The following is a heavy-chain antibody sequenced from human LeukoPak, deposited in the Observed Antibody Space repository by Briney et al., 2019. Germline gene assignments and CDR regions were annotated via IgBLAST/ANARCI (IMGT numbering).Heavy chain of an antibody. CDR1: GFTFTRYN. V-gene: IGHV3-21*06. CDR2: ITSSSSYI. D-gene: IGHD1-26*01. Sequence: GGSLRLSCAASGFTFTRYNMNWVRQAPGKGLEWVSSITSSSSYIYYADSVKGRFTISRDNAKNSLYLQMDSLRVEDTAEYYCARDPYSGNYGAYYYYYMDVWGKGTTVTISS. CDR3: ARDPYSGNYGAYYYYYMDV. J-gene: IGHJ6*03.